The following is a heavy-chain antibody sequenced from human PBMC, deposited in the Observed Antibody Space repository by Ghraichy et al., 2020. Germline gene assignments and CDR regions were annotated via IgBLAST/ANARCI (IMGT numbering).Heavy chain of an antibody. D-gene: IGHD3-22*01. J-gene: IGHJ3*02. CDR3: TKYYDSSDAFDI. CDR2: IRSKAYGGTT. Sequence: WGRQAPGEGLGWVGFIRSKAYGGTTEYAASVKGRFTISRDDSKSIAYLQMNSLKTEDTAVYYCTKYYDSSDAFDIWGQGTMVTVSS. V-gene: IGHV3-49*02.